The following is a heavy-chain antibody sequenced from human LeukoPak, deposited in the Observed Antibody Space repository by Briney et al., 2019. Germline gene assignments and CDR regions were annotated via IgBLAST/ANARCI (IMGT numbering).Heavy chain of an antibody. D-gene: IGHD1-26*01. CDR3: AKEGSGSYNAFDI. J-gene: IGHJ3*02. CDR2: ISGSGGRT. CDR1: GFTFSSYA. V-gene: IGHV3-23*01. Sequence: GGSLRLSCAASGFTFSSYAMSWVRQAPGKGLEWVSAISGSGGRTYYADSVKGRFTISRDNSKNTLYLQITSLRAEDTAVYYCAKEGSGSYNAFDIWGQGTMVTVSS.